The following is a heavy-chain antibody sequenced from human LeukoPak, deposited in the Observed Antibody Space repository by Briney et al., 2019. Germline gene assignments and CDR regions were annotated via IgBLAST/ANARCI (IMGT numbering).Heavy chain of an antibody. V-gene: IGHV1-2*02. CDR3: ARRLAAAGTGFDY. Sequence: ASVKVSCKASGYTFTGYYMHWVRQAPGQGLEWMGWINPNSGGTNYAQKFQGRVTMTRDTSISTAYMELSRLRSDDTAAYYCARRLAAAGTGFDYWGQGTLVTVSS. CDR1: GYTFTGYY. CDR2: INPNSGGT. J-gene: IGHJ4*02. D-gene: IGHD6-13*01.